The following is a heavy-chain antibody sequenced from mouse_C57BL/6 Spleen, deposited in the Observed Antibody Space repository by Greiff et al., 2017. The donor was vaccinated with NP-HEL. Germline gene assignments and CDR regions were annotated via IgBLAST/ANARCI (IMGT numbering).Heavy chain of an antibody. J-gene: IGHJ3*01. CDR1: GFTFRDYY. CDR3: ARGDLAY. CDR2: INYDGSST. V-gene: IGHV5-16*01. D-gene: IGHD3-3*01. Sequence: EVQLVESEGGLVQPGSSMKLSCTASGFTFRDYYMAWVRQVPEKGLEWVANINYDGSSTYYLDSLKSRFIISRDNAKNILYLQMSSLKSEDTATYYCARGDLAYWGQGTLVTVSA.